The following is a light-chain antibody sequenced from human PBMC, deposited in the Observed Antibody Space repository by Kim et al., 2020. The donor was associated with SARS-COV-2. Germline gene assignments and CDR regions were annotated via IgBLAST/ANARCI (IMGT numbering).Light chain of an antibody. J-gene: IGLJ3*02. CDR1: SLRSYY. Sequence: LGQTVRTTCQGDSLRSYYASWYQQKPGQAPILLIYAKNNRPSGIPDRFSGSTSGNTASLTITGAQAEDEANYYCNSRDISGNHLRVFGGGTRLTVL. CDR2: AKN. V-gene: IGLV3-19*01. CDR3: NSRDISGNHLRV.